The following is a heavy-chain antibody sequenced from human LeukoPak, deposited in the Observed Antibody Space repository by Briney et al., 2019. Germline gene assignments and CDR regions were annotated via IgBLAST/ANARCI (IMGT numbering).Heavy chain of an antibody. V-gene: IGHV1-69*04. CDR1: GGTFSSYA. Sequence: SVKVSCTASGGTFSSYAISWVRQAPGQGLEWMGRIIPIFGIANYAQKFQGRVTITADKSTSTAYMELSSLRSEDTAVYYCARSPGAAAQYYYYGMDVWGQGTTVTVSS. CDR2: IIPIFGIA. D-gene: IGHD6-13*01. J-gene: IGHJ6*02. CDR3: ARSPGAAAQYYYYGMDV.